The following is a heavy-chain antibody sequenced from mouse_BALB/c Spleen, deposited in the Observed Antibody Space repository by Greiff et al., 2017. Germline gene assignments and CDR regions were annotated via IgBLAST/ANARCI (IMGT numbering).Heavy chain of an antibody. CDR2: ILPGSGST. D-gene: IGHD1-2*01. CDR1: GYTFSSYW. CDR3: AKSRLPLGIDY. J-gene: IGHJ2*01. V-gene: IGHV1-9*01. Sequence: QVQLQQSGAELMKPGASVKISCKATGYTFSSYWIEWVKQRPGHGLEWIGEILPGSGSTNYNEKFKGKATFTADTSSNTAYMQLSSLTSEDSAVYYCAKSRLPLGIDYWGQGTTLTVSS.